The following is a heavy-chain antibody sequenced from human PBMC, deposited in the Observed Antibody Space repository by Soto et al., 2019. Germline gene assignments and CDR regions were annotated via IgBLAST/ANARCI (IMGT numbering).Heavy chain of an antibody. CDR1: GVTFSSSA. CDR2: IIPIFGRA. V-gene: IGHV1-69*01. CDR3: ESGGSGVGLVSFYSYGMDV. J-gene: IGHJ6*02. D-gene: IGHD3-10*01. Sequence: QVQLVQSGAEVKKPGSSVKVSCKASGVTFSSSAFSWVRQAPGQGLEWMGGIIPIFGRANYAQKFQGRVTISADESTSTAYMELSSLRSEDTAVYYCESGGSGVGLVSFYSYGMDVWGQGTTVTVSS.